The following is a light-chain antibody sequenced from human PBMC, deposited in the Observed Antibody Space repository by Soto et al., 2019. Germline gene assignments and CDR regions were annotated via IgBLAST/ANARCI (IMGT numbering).Light chain of an antibody. CDR1: HSVSSSY. J-gene: IGKJ1*01. V-gene: IGKV3-20*01. Sequence: TMSVGAVSLPQEERATLSCMASHSVSSSYLAWYQQKPGQAPRLLFYGASSRATGIPDRFSGSGSGTDFTLPFFFLAPEGFPVYYSVSSGLPRRFGEGTK. CDR2: GAS. CDR3: VSSGLPRR.